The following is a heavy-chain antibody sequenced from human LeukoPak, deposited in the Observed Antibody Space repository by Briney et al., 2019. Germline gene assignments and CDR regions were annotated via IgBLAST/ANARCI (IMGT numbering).Heavy chain of an antibody. Sequence: GGSLRLSCAASGYTFKDHGMSWVRQAPGKGLEWVSGINWNGGSTGYADSVKGRFTISRDNATNSLYLQMNSLRDEDTALYYCARGDSNGWYFDCWGQGTLVTVSS. CDR3: ARGDSNGWYFDC. V-gene: IGHV3-20*04. CDR1: GYTFKDHG. CDR2: INWNGGST. J-gene: IGHJ4*02. D-gene: IGHD6-19*01.